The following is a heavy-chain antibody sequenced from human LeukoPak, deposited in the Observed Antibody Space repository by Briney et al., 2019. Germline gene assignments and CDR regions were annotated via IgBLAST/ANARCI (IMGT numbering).Heavy chain of an antibody. CDR2: ISAYNGNT. D-gene: IGHD3-22*01. J-gene: IGHJ4*02. Sequence: ASVKVSCKASGHTFTGYGISWVRQAPGQGLEWMGWISAYNGNTNYAQKLQGRVTMTTDTSTSTAYMELRSLRSDDTAVYYCARDHSYYYDSSPDYWGQGTLVTVSS. V-gene: IGHV1-18*01. CDR3: ARDHSYYYDSSPDY. CDR1: GHTFTGYG.